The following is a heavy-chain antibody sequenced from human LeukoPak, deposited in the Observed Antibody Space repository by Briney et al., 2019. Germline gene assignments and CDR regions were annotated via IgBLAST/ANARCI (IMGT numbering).Heavy chain of an antibody. CDR3: ARDWRSSSWYRDYYYYYMDV. J-gene: IGHJ6*03. CDR1: GGTFCSYA. V-gene: IGHV1-69*13. D-gene: IGHD6-13*01. CDR2: IIPIFGTA. Sequence: ASVKVSCKASGGTFCSYAISWVRQAPGQGLEWMGGIIPIFGTANYAQKFQGRVTITADESTSTAYMELSSLRSEDTAVYYCARDWRSSSWYRDYYYYYMDVWGKGTTVTVSS.